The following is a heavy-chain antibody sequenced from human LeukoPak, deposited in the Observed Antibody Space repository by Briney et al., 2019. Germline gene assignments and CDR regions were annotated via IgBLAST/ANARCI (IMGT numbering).Heavy chain of an antibody. V-gene: IGHV1-69*05. CDR3: ASPTYYYDSSTPFDI. CDR1: GGTFSSYA. J-gene: IGHJ3*02. CDR2: IIPIFGTA. Sequence: SVKVSCKASGGTFSSYAISWVRQAPGQGLEWMGGIIPIFGTANYAQKFQGRVTITTDESTSTAYMELSSLRSEDTAVYYCASPTYYYDSSTPFDIWGQGTMVTVFS. D-gene: IGHD3-22*01.